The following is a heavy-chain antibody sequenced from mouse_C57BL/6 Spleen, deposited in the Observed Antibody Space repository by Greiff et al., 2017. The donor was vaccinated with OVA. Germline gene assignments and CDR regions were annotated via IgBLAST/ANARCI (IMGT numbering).Heavy chain of an antibody. V-gene: IGHV1-82*01. CDR3: AKHYAMDY. J-gene: IGHJ4*01. CDR1: GYAFSSSW. Sequence: QMQLQQSGPELVKPGASVKISCKASGYAFSSSWMNWVKQRPGKGLEWIGRIYPGDGDTNYNGKFKGKATLTADKSSSTAYMQLSGLTSEDSAVYFCAKHYAMDYWGQGTSVTVSS. CDR2: IYPGDGDT.